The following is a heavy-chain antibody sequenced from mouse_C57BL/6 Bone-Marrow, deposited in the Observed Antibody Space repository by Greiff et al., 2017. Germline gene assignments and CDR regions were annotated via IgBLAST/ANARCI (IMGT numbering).Heavy chain of an antibody. CDR1: GYTFTSYG. D-gene: IGHD1-1*01. Sequence: VQLQQSGAELARPGASVKLSCKASGYTFTSYGISWVKQRTGQGLEWIGEIYPRSGNTYYNEKFKGKATLTADKSSSTAYMELRSLTSEDSAVYFCAMDYYGSSSWFAYWGQGTLVTVSA. CDR2: IYPRSGNT. J-gene: IGHJ3*01. CDR3: AMDYYGSSSWFAY. V-gene: IGHV1-81*01.